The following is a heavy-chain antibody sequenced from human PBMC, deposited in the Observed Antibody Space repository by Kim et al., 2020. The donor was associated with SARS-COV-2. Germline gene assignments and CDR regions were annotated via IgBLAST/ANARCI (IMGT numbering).Heavy chain of an antibody. CDR1: GFTFSNYK. CDR2: ITTSGSKM. D-gene: IGHD3-16*01. CDR3: ARVGVPSSENDY. J-gene: IGHJ4*02. V-gene: IGHV3-21*01. Sequence: GGSLRLSCAVSGFTFSNYKMNWVRQAPGKGLEWVSSITTSGSKMFYADSVKGRFTISRDNARNSLYLQMNSLRAEDTAVYYCARVGVPSSENDYWGQGTLVTVSS.